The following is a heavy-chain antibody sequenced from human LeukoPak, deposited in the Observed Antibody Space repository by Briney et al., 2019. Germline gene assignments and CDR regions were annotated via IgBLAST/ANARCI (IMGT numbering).Heavy chain of an antibody. CDR3: ARVGEAVLLWFGEQSF. D-gene: IGHD3-10*01. CDR2: FKIKADGGTT. J-gene: IGHJ4*02. Sequence: GGSLRLSCAASVTFSNAWMNWVRQAPGKGLEWVGHFKIKADGGTTDYAAPVKDRFTISRDDSQNTLYLQMNSLKTEDTAVYYCARVGEAVLLWFGEQSFWGQGTLVTVSS. V-gene: IGHV3-15*01. CDR1: VTFSNAW.